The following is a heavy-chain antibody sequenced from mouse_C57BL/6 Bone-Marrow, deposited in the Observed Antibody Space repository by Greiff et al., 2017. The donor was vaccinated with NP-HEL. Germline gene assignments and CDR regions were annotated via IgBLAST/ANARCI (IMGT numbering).Heavy chain of an antibody. J-gene: IGHJ2*01. Sequence: DVKLVESGGDLVKPGGSLKLSCAASGFTFSSYGMSWVRQTPDKRLEWVATISSGGSYTYYPDSVKGRFTISRDNAKNTLYLQMSSLKSEDTAMYYCARYPCRNYFDYWGQGTTLTVSS. CDR2: ISSGGSYT. D-gene: IGHD2-10*01. CDR1: GFTFSSYG. CDR3: ARYPCRNYFDY. V-gene: IGHV5-6*02.